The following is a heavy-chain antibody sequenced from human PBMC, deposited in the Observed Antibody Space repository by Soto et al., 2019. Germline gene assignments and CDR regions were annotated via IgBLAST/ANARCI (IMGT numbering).Heavy chain of an antibody. J-gene: IGHJ4*02. CDR2: IIPILGIA. CDR3: ARLPLEWLLSDY. CDR1: GDTFSCYT. Sequence: SLKVACKGSGDTFSCYTISWVRKTPGQGLEWMGRIIPILGIANYAQKFQGRVTITADKSTSTAYMELSSLRSEDTAVYYCARLPLEWLLSDYWGQGTLVTVSS. D-gene: IGHD3-3*01. V-gene: IGHV1-69*02.